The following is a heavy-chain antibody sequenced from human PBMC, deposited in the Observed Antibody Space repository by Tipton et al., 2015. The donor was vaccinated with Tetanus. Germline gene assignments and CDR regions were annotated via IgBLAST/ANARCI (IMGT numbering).Heavy chain of an antibody. Sequence: SLRLSCAASGFNVRANYLTWVRQTPGKGLEWVSSISSTSSYIDYADSVKGRFTISRDNAKSSLYLQMTNLGAEDTALYFCVSGSALDYWGQGTLVTVSA. V-gene: IGHV3-21*01. D-gene: IGHD6-25*01. CDR1: GFNVRANY. J-gene: IGHJ4*02. CDR3: VSGSALDY. CDR2: ISSTSSYI.